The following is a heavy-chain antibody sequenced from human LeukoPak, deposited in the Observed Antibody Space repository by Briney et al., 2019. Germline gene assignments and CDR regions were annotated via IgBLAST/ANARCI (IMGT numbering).Heavy chain of an antibody. CDR1: GFTFSNHW. J-gene: IGHJ4*02. D-gene: IGHD1-26*01. CDR2: IYSGGST. V-gene: IGHV3-53*01. CDR3: ASGRYSGS. Sequence: GGSPRLSCAASGFTFSNHWMTWVRQAPGKGLEWVSVIYSGGSTYYADSVKGRFTISRDNSKNTLYLQMNSLRAEDTAVYYCASGRYSGSWGQGTLVTVSS.